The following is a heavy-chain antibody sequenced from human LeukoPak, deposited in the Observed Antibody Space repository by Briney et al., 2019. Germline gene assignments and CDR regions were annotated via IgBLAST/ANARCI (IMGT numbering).Heavy chain of an antibody. D-gene: IGHD6-13*01. CDR2: INSDGSST. J-gene: IGHJ6*02. V-gene: IGHV3-74*01. CDR3: ARDNLYSSSWYSYYYGMDV. Sequence: PGGSLRLSCAASGFTFSSYWMHWVRQAPGKGLVWVSRINSDGSSTSYADSVKGRFTISRDNAKNTLYLQMNSLRAEDTAVYYCARDNLYSSSWYSYYYGMDVWGQGTTVTVSS. CDR1: GFTFSSYW.